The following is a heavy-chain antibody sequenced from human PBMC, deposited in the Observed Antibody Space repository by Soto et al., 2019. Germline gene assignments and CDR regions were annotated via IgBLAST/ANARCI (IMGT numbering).Heavy chain of an antibody. V-gene: IGHV3-30*18. CDR1: GFSLSNYG. D-gene: IGHD4-17*01. CDR2: ISYHGRDE. CDR3: VKDHLMNTVTTGGY. Sequence: QVQLVESGGGVVQPGRSLRLSCAASGFSLSNYGMHWVRQPPGKGLEWVAVISYHGRDEYYADSVKGRFTISRDTSKNTLYLQMNTLRPEDTAVYYCVKDHLMNTVTTGGYWGQGTLVTVSS. J-gene: IGHJ4*02.